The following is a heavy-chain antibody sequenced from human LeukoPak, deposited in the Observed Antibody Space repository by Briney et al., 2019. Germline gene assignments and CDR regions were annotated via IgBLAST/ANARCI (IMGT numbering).Heavy chain of an antibody. CDR2: ILSDGSIQ. Sequence: GGSLRLSCAASGFTFGTYAMHWVRQAPGKGLEWVAVILSDGSIQNTADSVRGRFIISRDNSKNTLFLQMNRLRTEDTAVYYCARGAILGGFNLIDDWGQGTLVTVSS. V-gene: IGHV3-30*04. CDR1: GFTFGTYA. D-gene: IGHD1-26*01. J-gene: IGHJ4*02. CDR3: ARGAILGGFNLIDD.